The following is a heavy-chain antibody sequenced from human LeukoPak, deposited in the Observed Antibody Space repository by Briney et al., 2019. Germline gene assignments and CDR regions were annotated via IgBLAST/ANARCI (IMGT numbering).Heavy chain of an antibody. V-gene: IGHV3-48*04. Sequence: GGSLRLSCAASGFTFSSYSMNWVRQAPGKGLEWVSYISSSGSTIYYADSVKGRFTISRDNAKNSLYLQMNSLRAEDTAVYYCARLYYDSSGYYGFDYWGQGTLVTVSS. J-gene: IGHJ4*02. CDR1: GFTFSSYS. CDR3: ARLYYDSSGYYGFDY. CDR2: ISSSGSTI. D-gene: IGHD3-22*01.